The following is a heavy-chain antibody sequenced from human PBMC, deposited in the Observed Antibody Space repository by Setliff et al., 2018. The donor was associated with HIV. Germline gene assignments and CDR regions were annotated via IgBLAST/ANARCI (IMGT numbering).Heavy chain of an antibody. CDR2: IYYSGST. V-gene: IGHV4-59*12. CDR1: DGSFSSDY. Sequence: KPSETLSLTCTVSDGSFSSDYWTWIRQTPGKGLEWIGYIYYSGSTYYNPSLKSRVTISLDTSKNQFSLKVGSVTAADTAVYYCARGVPLLPPNFWGQGTLVTVSS. CDR3: ARGVPLLPPNF. J-gene: IGHJ4*02. D-gene: IGHD2-15*01.